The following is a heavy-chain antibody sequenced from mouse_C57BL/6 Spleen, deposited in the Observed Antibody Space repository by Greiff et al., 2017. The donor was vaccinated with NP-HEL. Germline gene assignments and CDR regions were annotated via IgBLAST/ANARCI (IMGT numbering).Heavy chain of an antibody. CDR2: IYPGSGST. CDR3: VRRNCDNYSVMDY. CDR1: GYTFTSYW. Sequence: QVQLQQPGAELVKPGASVKMSCKASGYTFTSYWITWVKQRPGQGLEWIGDIYPGSGSTNYNEKFKSKATLTVDTSSSTAYMQLSSLTSEDSAVYYCVRRNCDNYSVMDYSGQGNSVTASS. V-gene: IGHV1-55*01. J-gene: IGHJ4*01. D-gene: IGHD4-1*02.